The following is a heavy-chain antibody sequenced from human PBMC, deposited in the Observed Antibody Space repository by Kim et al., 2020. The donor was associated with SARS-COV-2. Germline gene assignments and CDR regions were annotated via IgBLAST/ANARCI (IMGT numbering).Heavy chain of an antibody. V-gene: IGHV3-9*01. Sequence: GGSLRLSCAASGFTFDDYAMHWVRQAPGKGLEWVSGISWNSGSIGYADSVKGRFTISRDNAKNSLYLQMNSLRAEDTALYYCAKDKSDWQVAGSFDYWGQGTLVTVSS. J-gene: IGHJ4*02. CDR1: GFTFDDYA. CDR2: ISWNSGSI. D-gene: IGHD6-19*01. CDR3: AKDKSDWQVAGSFDY.